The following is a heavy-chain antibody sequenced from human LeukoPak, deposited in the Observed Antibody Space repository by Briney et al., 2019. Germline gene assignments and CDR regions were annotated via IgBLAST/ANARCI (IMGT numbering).Heavy chain of an antibody. D-gene: IGHD6-13*01. V-gene: IGHV3-23*01. J-gene: IGHJ1*01. CDR2: ISGSGGST. CDR3: AKDMSSSWYGGYFQH. Sequence: GGSLRLSCAASGFTFSSYAMSRVRQAPGKGLEWVSAISGSGGSTYYADSVKGRFTISRDNSKNTLYLQMNSLRAEDTAVYYCAKDMSSSWYGGYFQHWGQGTLVTVSS. CDR1: GFTFSSYA.